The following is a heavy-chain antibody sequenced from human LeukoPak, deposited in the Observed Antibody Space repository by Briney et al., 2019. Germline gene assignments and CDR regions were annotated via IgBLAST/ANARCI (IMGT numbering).Heavy chain of an antibody. J-gene: IGHJ4*02. CDR3: ARDRGMRGYSYGWD. D-gene: IGHD5-18*01. CDR1: GFTFSSYW. V-gene: IGHV3-7*05. CDR2: IKQDGSEK. Sequence: PGGSLRLSCAASGFTFSSYWMSCVRQAPGKGLEWVANIKQDGSEKYYVDSVKGRFTISRDNAKNSLYLQMNSLRAEDTAVYYCARDRGMRGYSYGWDWGQGTLVTVSS.